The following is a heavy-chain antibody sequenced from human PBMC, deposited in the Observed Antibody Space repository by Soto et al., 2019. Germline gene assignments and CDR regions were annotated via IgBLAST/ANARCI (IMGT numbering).Heavy chain of an antibody. Sequence: QVQLEESGGGVVQPGRSLRLSCAASGFTFSSYGMHWVRQAPGKGLEWVAVIWYDGSNKYYADSVKGRFTISRDNSKNTVDLQMNSLGAEDTAVYYCARIPQIAVAGTRFGYFALWGRGTLVTVSS. CDR3: ARIPQIAVAGTRFGYFAL. CDR2: IWYDGSNK. D-gene: IGHD6-19*01. V-gene: IGHV3-33*01. CDR1: GFTFSSYG. J-gene: IGHJ2*01.